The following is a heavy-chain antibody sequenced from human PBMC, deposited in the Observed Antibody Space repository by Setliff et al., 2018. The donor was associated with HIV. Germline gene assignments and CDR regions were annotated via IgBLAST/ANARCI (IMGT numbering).Heavy chain of an antibody. V-gene: IGHV1-18*01. CDR3: ARGRRFTSVWFSEY. CDR2: ISADKGHT. CDR1: GYTFTSYG. J-gene: IGHJ4*02. Sequence: RASVNVSCKASGYTFTSYGITRVRQAPGQGLEWIGWISADKGHTKYAQKFQDRVALTTDTSTTTAYMELRSLRSDDTAVYYCARGRRFTSVWFSEYWGPGTLVTVS. D-gene: IGHD3-3*01.